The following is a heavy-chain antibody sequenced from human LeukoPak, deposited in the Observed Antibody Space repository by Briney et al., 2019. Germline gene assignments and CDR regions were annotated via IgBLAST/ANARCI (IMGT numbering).Heavy chain of an antibody. J-gene: IGHJ4*02. CDR1: GFTFTSYV. V-gene: IGHV3-23*01. D-gene: IGHD7-27*01. Sequence: GGSLRLSCAASGFTFTSYVMNWVRQAPGKGLEWVSGISGSGEKTYYADSLKGRITISRDNSKNTIYLQINSLRAEDTAVYYSAKDHRGLGYFDYCGQGTLVTVSS. CDR2: ISGSGEKT. CDR3: AKDHRGLGYFDY.